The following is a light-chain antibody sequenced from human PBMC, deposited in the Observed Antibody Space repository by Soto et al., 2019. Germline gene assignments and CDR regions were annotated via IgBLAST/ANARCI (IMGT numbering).Light chain of an antibody. CDR3: QQRSNWPPRIT. V-gene: IGKV3-11*01. CDR2: DAT. J-gene: IGKJ5*01. CDR1: QSVTTY. Sequence: EILMTQSPSTLAVSAGERATLSCRASQSVTTYLAWYQQKPGQAPRLLIYDATNRATGIPARLSGSGSGTDFTLTISSLQPEDFAVYYCQQRSNWPPRITFGQGTRLEIK.